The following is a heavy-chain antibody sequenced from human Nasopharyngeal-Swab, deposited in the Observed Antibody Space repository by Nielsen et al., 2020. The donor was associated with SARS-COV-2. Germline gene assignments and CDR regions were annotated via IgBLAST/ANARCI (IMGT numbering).Heavy chain of an antibody. Sequence: GESLKISCAASGFSFNNYGLHWVRQAPGKGLEWVAVISYEGSKEYYADSVEGRFTISRDNAKNSLYLQMNSLRAEDTAVYYCARDGGLGYYYYYGMDVWGQGTTVTVSS. CDR2: ISYEGSKE. CDR1: GFSFNNYG. V-gene: IGHV3-30*03. J-gene: IGHJ6*02. CDR3: ARDGGLGYYYYYGMDV. D-gene: IGHD3-16*01.